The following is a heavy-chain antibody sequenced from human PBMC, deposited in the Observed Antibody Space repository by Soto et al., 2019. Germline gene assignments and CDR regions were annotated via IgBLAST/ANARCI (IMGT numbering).Heavy chain of an antibody. Sequence: GGSLRLSCAASGFTFSSYGMHWVRQAPGKGLEWVAVISYDGSNKYYADSVKGRFTISRDNSKNTLYLQMNSLRAEDTAVYYCAKDSYGSGTDYFYGMDVRGQGTTVTVSS. CDR2: ISYDGSNK. V-gene: IGHV3-30*18. CDR3: AKDSYGSGTDYFYGMDV. J-gene: IGHJ6*02. D-gene: IGHD3-10*01. CDR1: GFTFSSYG.